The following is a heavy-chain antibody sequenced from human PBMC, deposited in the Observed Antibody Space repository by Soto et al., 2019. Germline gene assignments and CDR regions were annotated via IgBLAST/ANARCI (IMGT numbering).Heavy chain of an antibody. V-gene: IGHV4-39*01. J-gene: IGHJ5*02. Sequence: SETLSLTCTVSGGSISSSSYYWGWIRQPPGKGLEWIGSIYYSGSTYYNPSLKSRVTISVDTSKNQFSLKLSSVTAADTAVYYCAGDSSGWAKFDPWGQGTLVTVSS. CDR3: AGDSSGWAKFDP. CDR1: GGSISSSSYY. CDR2: IYYSGST. D-gene: IGHD6-19*01.